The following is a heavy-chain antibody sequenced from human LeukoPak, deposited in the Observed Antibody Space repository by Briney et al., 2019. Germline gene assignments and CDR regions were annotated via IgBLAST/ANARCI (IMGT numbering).Heavy chain of an antibody. Sequence: GGSLRLSCAASGFTFSSYAMSWVRQTPGKGLEWVSGVSDIGGSTYYADSVKGRLTISRDNSKSTLYLQMNSLRAEDTAVYYCARDRPAAAIGDWDYFDYWGQGTLVTVSS. V-gene: IGHV3-23*01. CDR2: VSDIGGST. D-gene: IGHD2-2*01. CDR1: GFTFSSYA. J-gene: IGHJ4*02. CDR3: ARDRPAAAIGDWDYFDY.